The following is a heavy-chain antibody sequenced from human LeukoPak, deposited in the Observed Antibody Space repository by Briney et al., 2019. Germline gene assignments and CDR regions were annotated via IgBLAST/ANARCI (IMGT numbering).Heavy chain of an antibody. CDR1: GFTSSSYA. CDR3: AKGPTSSSLTFDY. J-gene: IGHJ4*02. V-gene: IGHV3-23*01. Sequence: PGGSLRLSCEASGFTSSSYAMSWVRQAPGKGLEWVSAISGSGGNTYYADSVQGRVTISRDNSKNTLYLQMNSLRAEDTAVYSCAKGPTSSSLTFDYWGQGTLVTVSS. D-gene: IGHD2-15*01. CDR2: ISGSGGNT.